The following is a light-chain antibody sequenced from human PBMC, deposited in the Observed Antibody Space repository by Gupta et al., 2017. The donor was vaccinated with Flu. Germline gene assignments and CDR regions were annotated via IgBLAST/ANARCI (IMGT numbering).Light chain of an antibody. J-gene: IGKJ1*01. CDR1: QSLVYSDGNIY. Sequence: DVVMTQSPLSLPVTLGQPASISCRSSQSLVYSDGNIYLHWFQQRPGQSPRRLIYQVFSRESGVPDRFSGSGSGTDFTLKISRVEAEDVGVYYCMQGSRWPWAFGQGTKVEIK. V-gene: IGKV2-30*01. CDR3: MQGSRWPWA. CDR2: QVF.